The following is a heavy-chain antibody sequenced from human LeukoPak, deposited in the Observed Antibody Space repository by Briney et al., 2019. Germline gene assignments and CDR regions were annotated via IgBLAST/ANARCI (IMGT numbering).Heavy chain of an antibody. Sequence: GGSLRLSCSASGFTFSRYGMHWVRQAPGKGLEWVAFSWYDGTSTDYADSVKGRFSVSRDNSENTVSLQMNSLRADDTAVYYCARGYDRAFDIWGQGTMVAVSS. CDR1: GFTFSRYG. J-gene: IGHJ3*02. D-gene: IGHD2-2*01. V-gene: IGHV3-33*01. CDR2: SWYDGTST. CDR3: ARGYDRAFDI.